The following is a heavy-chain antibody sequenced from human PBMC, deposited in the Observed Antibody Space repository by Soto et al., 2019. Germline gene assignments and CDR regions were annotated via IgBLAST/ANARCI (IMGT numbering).Heavy chain of an antibody. CDR2: ISSSGSTI. Sequence: PGGSLRLSCAASGFTFSDYYMSWIRQAPGKGLEWVSYISSSGSTIYYADSVKGRFTISRDNAKNSLYLQMNSLRAEDTAVYFCAKAESTYSSGWYAYWGRGTEVTVSS. CDR3: AKAESTYSSGWYAY. V-gene: IGHV3-11*01. J-gene: IGHJ4*02. D-gene: IGHD6-19*01. CDR1: GFTFSDYY.